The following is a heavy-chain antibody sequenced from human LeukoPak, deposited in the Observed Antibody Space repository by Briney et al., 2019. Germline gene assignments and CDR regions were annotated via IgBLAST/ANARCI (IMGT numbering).Heavy chain of an antibody. CDR1: GGSISSYH. CDR2: IYYSGST. Sequence: SETLSLTCTVSGGSISSYHWSWIRQPPGKGLECIGYIYYSGSTHYNPSLKSRVTISVDTSKNQFSLKLSSVTAADTAVYYCAREGSMIVVAFDYWGQGTLVTVSS. J-gene: IGHJ4*02. CDR3: AREGSMIVVAFDY. V-gene: IGHV4-59*12. D-gene: IGHD3-22*01.